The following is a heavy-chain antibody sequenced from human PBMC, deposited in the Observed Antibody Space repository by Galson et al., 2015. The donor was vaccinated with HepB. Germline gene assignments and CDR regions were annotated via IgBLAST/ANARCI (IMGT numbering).Heavy chain of an antibody. V-gene: IGHV3-15*01. CDR3: TTDVYYSTYWSWLDP. CDR1: GFPFNNAW. Sequence: SLRLSCAASGFPFNNAWMTWVRQAPGKGLEWVGRIKSRTDGETTDYNAPVKGRFTISRDDSKNRLYLQMDRLKTEDTAVYYCTTDVYYSTYWSWLDPWGQGTLVTVSS. CDR2: IKSRTDGETT. J-gene: IGHJ5*01. D-gene: IGHD2-8*02.